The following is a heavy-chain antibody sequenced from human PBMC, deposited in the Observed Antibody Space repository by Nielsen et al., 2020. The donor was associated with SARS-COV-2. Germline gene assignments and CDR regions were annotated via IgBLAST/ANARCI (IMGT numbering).Heavy chain of an antibody. CDR2: ITAYTGSA. CDR1: RYPFSTYF. V-gene: IGHV1-18*04. CDR3: ASGDSGQSLLGELASPTYLDY. D-gene: IGHD3-16*01. J-gene: IGHJ4*02. Sequence: ASVKVSCKASRYPFSTYFITWVRQAPGQGLEWMGRITAYTGSAIYAQTLQGRVVMTTDTSTKTAYLEIGSLRSDDTAVYYCASGDSGQSLLGELASPTYLDYWGQGTLVTVSS.